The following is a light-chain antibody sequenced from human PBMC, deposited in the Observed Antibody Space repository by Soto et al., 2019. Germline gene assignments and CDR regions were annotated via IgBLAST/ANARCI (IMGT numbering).Light chain of an antibody. Sequence: EIVMTQSPATLSVSPGERATLSCRASQSVSSNLAWYQQKPGQAPRLLIYGASTRATGIPARFSGSSSGTEFTLTISSLQSEDFAVYYCHQYNNWPPWTFGQGTNLEIK. J-gene: IGKJ2*02. V-gene: IGKV3-15*01. CDR3: HQYNNWPPWT. CDR2: GAS. CDR1: QSVSSN.